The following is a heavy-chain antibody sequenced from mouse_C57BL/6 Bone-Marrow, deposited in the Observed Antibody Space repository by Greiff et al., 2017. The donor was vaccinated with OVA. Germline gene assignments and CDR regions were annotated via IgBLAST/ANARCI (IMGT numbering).Heavy chain of an antibody. J-gene: IGHJ4*01. CDR3: ARDLSYGNSYYYAMDY. CDR2: ISYDGSN. Sequence: VQLKQSGPGLVKPSQSLSLTCSVTGYSITSGYYWNWIRQFPGNKLEWMGYISYDGSNNYNPSLKNRISITRDTSKNQFFLKLNSVTTEDTATYYCARDLSYGNSYYYAMDYWGQGTSVTVSS. D-gene: IGHD2-1*01. V-gene: IGHV3-6*01. CDR1: GYSITSGYY.